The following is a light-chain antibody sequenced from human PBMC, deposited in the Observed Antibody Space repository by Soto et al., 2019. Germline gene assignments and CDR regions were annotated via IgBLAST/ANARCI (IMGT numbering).Light chain of an antibody. Sequence: EIVVRLSLATLSLSLGERATLSYRASQSVSNSLAWYQQKPGQPPRLLIYGASTRATGIPGRFSGSGSGTEFTLTISSLQSEDFALYSCKQYNNWLRTSGQGTKLDI. J-gene: IGKJ1*01. V-gene: IGKV3-15*01. CDR1: QSVSNS. CDR3: KQYNNWLRT. CDR2: GAS.